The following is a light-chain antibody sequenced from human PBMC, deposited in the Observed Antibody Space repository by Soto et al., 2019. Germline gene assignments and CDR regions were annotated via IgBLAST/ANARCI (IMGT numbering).Light chain of an antibody. CDR1: QKVSNNY. J-gene: IGKJ3*01. CDR2: SAS. V-gene: IGKV3-20*01. Sequence: IVLTQSPGILSLSPGERATLSCRASQKVSNNYLAWYQQRPGQVPRLLIFSASTRATGIPDRFSGSGSGTDFTLTISRLEHDDFAVYYCQLFDDSLFTFGPGTKVDV. CDR3: QLFDDSLFT.